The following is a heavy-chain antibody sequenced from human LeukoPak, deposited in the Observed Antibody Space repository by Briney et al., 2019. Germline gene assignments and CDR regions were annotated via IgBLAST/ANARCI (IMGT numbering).Heavy chain of an antibody. CDR3: ARTYYGSGSYYNVGWFDP. CDR2: ISSSSSYI. J-gene: IGHJ5*02. V-gene: IGHV3-21*01. Sequence: GGSLRLSCAASGFTFSSYSMNWVHQAPGKGLEWVSSISSSSSYIYYADSVKGRFTISRDNAKNSLYLQMNSLRAEDTAVYYCARTYYGSGSYYNVGWFDPWGQGTLVTVSS. D-gene: IGHD3-10*01. CDR1: GFTFSSYS.